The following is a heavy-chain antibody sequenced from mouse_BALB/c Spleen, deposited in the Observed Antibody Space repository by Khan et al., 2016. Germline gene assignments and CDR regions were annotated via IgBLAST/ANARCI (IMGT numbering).Heavy chain of an antibody. CDR2: INSNGGNT. CDR3: ARIYNYGSPYFDY. CDR1: GFTFSNYG. J-gene: IGHJ2*01. D-gene: IGHD1-1*01. V-gene: IGHV5-6-3*01. Sequence: EVELVESGGGLVQPGGSLKLSCAASGFTFSNYGMSWVRQTPDKRLELVATINSNGGNTYYPDSVKGRVTISRDNSNNTLYLQLNSLKSVDTAMYYIARIYNYGSPYFDYWGQGTTLTVSS.